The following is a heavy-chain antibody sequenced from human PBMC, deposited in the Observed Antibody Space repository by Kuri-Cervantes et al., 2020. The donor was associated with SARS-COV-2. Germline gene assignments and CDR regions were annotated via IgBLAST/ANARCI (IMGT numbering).Heavy chain of an antibody. Sequence: GSLRLSCTVSGGSISSYYWSWIRQPPGKGLEWIGYIYCSGSTNYNPSLKSRVTISVDTSKNQFSLKLSSVTAADTAVYYCAREGSGWYGEDYYYYGMDVWGQGTTVTVSS. CDR2: IYCSGST. CDR3: AREGSGWYGEDYYYYGMDV. D-gene: IGHD6-19*01. CDR1: GGSISSYY. V-gene: IGHV4-59*01. J-gene: IGHJ6*02.